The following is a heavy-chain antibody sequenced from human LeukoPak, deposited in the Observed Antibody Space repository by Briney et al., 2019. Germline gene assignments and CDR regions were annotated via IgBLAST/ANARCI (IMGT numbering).Heavy chain of an antibody. V-gene: IGHV3-21*01. CDR3: ARGGTAMARRAHWFDP. CDR2: ISSSSSYI. CDR1: GFTFSSYS. D-gene: IGHD5-18*01. J-gene: IGHJ5*02. Sequence: GGSLRLSCAASGFTFSSYSMNWVRQAPGKGLEWVSSISSSSSYIYYADSVKGRFTISRDNAKNSLYLQMNSLRAEDTAVYYSARGGTAMARRAHWFDPWGQGTLVTVSS.